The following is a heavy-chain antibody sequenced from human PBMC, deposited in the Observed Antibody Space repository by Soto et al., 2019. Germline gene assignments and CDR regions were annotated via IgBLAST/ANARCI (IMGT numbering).Heavy chain of an antibody. CDR3: AQALVFTGGDGFDI. J-gene: IGHJ3*02. CDR2: IYYSGNT. V-gene: IGHV4-31*02. CDR1: GGSITTGGRY. Sequence: QVRLQEWGPGLVKPSQTLSLKCSVSGGSITTGGRYWSWIRQLPGKGLEWIGDIYYSGNTYYNASLMSRVTISVEAAKNQCSLKLSSVTAADTAVYYCAQALVFTGGDGFDIWGQGRLVTVSS. D-gene: IGHD1-1*01.